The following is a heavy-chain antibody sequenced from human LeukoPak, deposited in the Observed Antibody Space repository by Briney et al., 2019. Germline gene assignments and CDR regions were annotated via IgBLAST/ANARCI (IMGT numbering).Heavy chain of an antibody. V-gene: IGHV3-49*04. Sequence: GGSLRLSCAASGFSVSSNYMSWARQAPGKGLEWVGFIRSKTYGGTTEYAASVKGRFTISRDDSKSIAYLHMNSLKTEDTAVYYCTKQITDLHYIDYWGQGTLVTVSS. D-gene: IGHD3-16*01. CDR1: GFSVSSNY. CDR2: IRSKTYGGTT. CDR3: TKQITDLHYIDY. J-gene: IGHJ4*02.